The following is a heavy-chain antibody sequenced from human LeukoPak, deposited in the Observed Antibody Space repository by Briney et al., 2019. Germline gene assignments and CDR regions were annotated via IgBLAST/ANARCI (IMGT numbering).Heavy chain of an antibody. CDR3: ARLPNYYGSGSYYREYYYYYGMDV. Sequence: GESLKISCKGSGYSFTNYWIGWVRQMPGKGLEWMGIIYPGDSDTRYSPSFQGQVTISADKSISTAYLQWSSLKASDTAMYYCARLPNYYGSGSYYREYYYYYGMDVWGQGTTVTVSS. CDR1: GYSFTNYW. D-gene: IGHD3-10*01. J-gene: IGHJ6*02. CDR2: IYPGDSDT. V-gene: IGHV5-51*01.